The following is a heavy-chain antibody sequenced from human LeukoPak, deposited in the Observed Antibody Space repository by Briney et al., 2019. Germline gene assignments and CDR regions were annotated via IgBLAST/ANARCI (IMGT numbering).Heavy chain of an antibody. CDR3: ARDKNEILTGYAVGGIDYYDMDV. CDR1: GFTFSRHS. Sequence: PGGSLRLSCAASGFTFSRHSMHWVRQAPGKGLEWVSIISYDGGNKYYADSVKGRFTISRDNSKNTPYLQMNSLRAEDTAVYYCARDKNEILTGYAVGGIDYYDMDVWGKGTTVTVSS. CDR2: ISYDGGNK. J-gene: IGHJ6*04. V-gene: IGHV3-30*04. D-gene: IGHD3-9*01.